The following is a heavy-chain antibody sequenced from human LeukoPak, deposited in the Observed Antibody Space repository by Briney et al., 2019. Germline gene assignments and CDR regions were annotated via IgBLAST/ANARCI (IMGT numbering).Heavy chain of an antibody. Sequence: SETLSLTCTVSGGSISSSSYYWGWIRQPPGKGLEWIVSIYYSGSTYYNPSLKSRVTISVDTSKNQFSLKLSSVTAADTAVYYCARQLFDARADEFPGTLDYWGQGTLVTVSS. CDR1: GGSISSSSYY. CDR3: ARQLFDARADEFPGTLDY. D-gene: IGHD1-14*01. J-gene: IGHJ4*02. CDR2: IYYSGST. V-gene: IGHV4-39*01.